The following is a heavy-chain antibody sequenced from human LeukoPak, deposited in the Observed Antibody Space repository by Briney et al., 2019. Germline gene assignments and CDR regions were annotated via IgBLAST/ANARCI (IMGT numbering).Heavy chain of an antibody. CDR2: ISAYNGNT. CDR1: GCTFTSYG. V-gene: IGHV1-18*01. Sequence: GASVKVSCKASGCTFTSYGISWVRQAPGQGLEWMGWISAYNGNTNYAQKLQGRVTMTTDTSTSTAYMELRSLRSDDTAVYYCARREGYYDSSGRNLDYWGQGTLVTVSS. D-gene: IGHD3-22*01. CDR3: ARREGYYDSSGRNLDY. J-gene: IGHJ4*02.